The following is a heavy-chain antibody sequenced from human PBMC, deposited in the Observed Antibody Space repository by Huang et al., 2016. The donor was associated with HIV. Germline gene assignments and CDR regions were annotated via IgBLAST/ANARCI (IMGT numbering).Heavy chain of an antibody. CDR3: ARRYNWNYVAHGFDI. CDR2: ISGSSSNI. Sequence: EVQLVESGGGLVKPGGSLRLSCAASGFTFSDYSLSWVLQAPGKVLRGVSHISGSSSNIYYVDSVKGRFAISRDNAKNLLFLQMNSLRAEDTAVYYCARRYNWNYVAHGFDIWGQGTMVTVSS. J-gene: IGHJ3*02. CDR1: GFTFSDYS. D-gene: IGHD1-7*01. V-gene: IGHV3-21*01.